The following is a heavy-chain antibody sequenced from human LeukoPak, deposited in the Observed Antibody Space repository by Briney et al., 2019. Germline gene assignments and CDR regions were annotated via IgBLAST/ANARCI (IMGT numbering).Heavy chain of an antibody. J-gene: IGHJ4*02. CDR1: GFTFSSYT. CDR3: ARDGLHTAHFDY. Sequence: GGSLRLSCAASGFTFSSYTMNWVRQAPGEGLEWVSTVSGSSNIHYSDSVKGRFTISRDNARISLYLQMNSLRDEDTAVYYCARDGLHTAHFDYWGQGTLVTVSS. D-gene: IGHD5-18*01. CDR2: VSGSSNI. V-gene: IGHV3-48*02.